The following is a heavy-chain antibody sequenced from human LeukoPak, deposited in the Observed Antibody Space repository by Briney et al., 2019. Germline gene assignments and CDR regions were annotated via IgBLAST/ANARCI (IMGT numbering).Heavy chain of an antibody. CDR1: GGSISSSSYY. D-gene: IGHD3-3*01. CDR2: IYDSGST. CDR3: AREGLSYDEPGSGTGFDY. V-gene: IGHV4-39*07. Sequence: SETLSLTCTVSGGSISSSSYYWGWIRQPPGKGLEWIGSIYDSGSTYYNPSLKSRVTISVDTSKNQFSLKLSSVTAADTAVYYCAREGLSYDEPGSGTGFDYWGQGTLVTVSS. J-gene: IGHJ4*02.